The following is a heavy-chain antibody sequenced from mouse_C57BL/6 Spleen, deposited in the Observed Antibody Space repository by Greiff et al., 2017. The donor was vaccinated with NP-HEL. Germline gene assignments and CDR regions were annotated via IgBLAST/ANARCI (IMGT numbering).Heavy chain of an antibody. V-gene: IGHV6-3*01. Sequence: EVQLVESGGGLVQPGGSMKLSCVASGFTFSNYWMNWVRQSPEKGLEWVAQIRLKSDNYATHYAESVKGRFTISRDDSKSSVYLQMNNLRAEDTGIYYCTGDTTVVATYWYFDVWGTGTTVTVSS. D-gene: IGHD1-1*01. CDR3: TGDTTVVATYWYFDV. CDR2: IRLKSDNYAT. J-gene: IGHJ1*03. CDR1: GFTFSNYW.